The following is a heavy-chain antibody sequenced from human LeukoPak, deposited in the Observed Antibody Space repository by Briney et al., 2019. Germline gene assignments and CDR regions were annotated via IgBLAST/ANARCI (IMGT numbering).Heavy chain of an antibody. CDR2: INPNSGGT. CDR1: GYTFTRYY. CDR3: ARLGTIYFNY. Sequence: ASVKVSCKASGYTFTRYYMHWVRQAPGQGLEWMGWINPNSGGTSYAQKFQGGVTMTRDTSISTAYMELSRLRSDDTAVYYCARLGTIYFNYWGQGTLVTVSS. J-gene: IGHJ4*02. D-gene: IGHD5-24*01. V-gene: IGHV1-2*02.